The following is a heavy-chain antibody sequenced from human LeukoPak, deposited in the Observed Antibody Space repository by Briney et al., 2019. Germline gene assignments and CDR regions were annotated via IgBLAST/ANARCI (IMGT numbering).Heavy chain of an antibody. J-gene: IGHJ4*02. D-gene: IGHD6-13*01. CDR3: AREGPRAAAGTGAYPDY. CDR1: GFTFSSYS. CDR2: IKQDGSEK. Sequence: GGSLRLSCAASGFTFSSYSMNWVRQAPGKGLEWVANIKQDGSEKYYVDSVKGRFTISRDNAKNSLYLQMNSLRAEDTAVYYCAREGPRAAAGTGAYPDYWGQGTLVTVSS. V-gene: IGHV3-7*01.